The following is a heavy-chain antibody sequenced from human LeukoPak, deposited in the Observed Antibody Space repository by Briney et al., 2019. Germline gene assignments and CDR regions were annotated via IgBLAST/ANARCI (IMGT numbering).Heavy chain of an antibody. Sequence: PGGSLSLSCEASGFIFSTYAMHWVRQAPGKGLEWVASIRLDGSDKYYADSVKGRFTISRDNSKNTLYLQMNSLKTEDTAVYYCAKGGVAPDYWGQGTLVTVSS. J-gene: IGHJ4*02. CDR3: AKGGVAPDY. D-gene: IGHD2-21*01. CDR2: IRLDGSDK. V-gene: IGHV3-30*02. CDR1: GFIFSTYA.